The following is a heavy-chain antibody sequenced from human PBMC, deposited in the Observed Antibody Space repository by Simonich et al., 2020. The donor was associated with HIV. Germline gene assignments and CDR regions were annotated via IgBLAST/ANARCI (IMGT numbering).Heavy chain of an antibody. CDR2: GNHSGRT. D-gene: IGHD2-2*01. V-gene: IGHV4-34*01. Sequence: QVQLQQWGAGLLKPSETLSLTCAVYGRSFMAYYWSWIRQPPGKGLAWIGEGNHSGRTSYNAPLKSRVTISIDTSKNQFSLKLSSVTAADTAVYYCARHMCSVISCSEGYNWFDPWGQGTLVTVSS. CDR3: ARHMCSVISCSEGYNWFDP. CDR1: GRSFMAYY. J-gene: IGHJ5*02.